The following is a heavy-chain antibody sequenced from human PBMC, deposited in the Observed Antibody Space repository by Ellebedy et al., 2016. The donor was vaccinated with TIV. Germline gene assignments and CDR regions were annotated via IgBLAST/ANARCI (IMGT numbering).Heavy chain of an antibody. J-gene: IGHJ4*02. CDR1: GGSISGPS. CDR2: VYSNGSL. Sequence: MPSETLSLTCTVSGGSISGPSWCWIRQPPGKGLQWNGCVYSNGSLTCTPSPKSRVTLSMDTSKNHFSVNLSSVTATDTAVYYCARGWDYYGSGSYIATYYFDFWGQGSLVTVSS. D-gene: IGHD3-10*01. CDR3: ARGWDYYGSGSYIATYYFDF. V-gene: IGHV4-59*11.